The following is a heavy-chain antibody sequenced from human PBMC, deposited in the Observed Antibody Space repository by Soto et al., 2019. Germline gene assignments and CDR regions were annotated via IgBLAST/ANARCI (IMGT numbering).Heavy chain of an antibody. CDR3: ARDRPTEVIASNWFDP. V-gene: IGHV1-3*01. Sequence: ASVKVSCKASGYTFTSYAMHWVRQAPGQRLEWMGWINAGNGNTNYAQKLQGRVTMTTDTSTSTAYMELRSLRSDDTAVYYCARDRPTEVIASNWFDPWGQGTLVTVSS. J-gene: IGHJ5*02. CDR1: GYTFTSYA. CDR2: INAGNGNT. D-gene: IGHD2-21*01.